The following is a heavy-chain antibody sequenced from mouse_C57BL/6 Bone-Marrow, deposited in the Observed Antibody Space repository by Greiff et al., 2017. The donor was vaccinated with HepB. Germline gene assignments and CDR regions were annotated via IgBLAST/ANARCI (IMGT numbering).Heavy chain of an antibody. D-gene: IGHD3-2*02. J-gene: IGHJ3*01. CDR1: GYTFTSYG. CDR3: ARRAAQATPFAY. V-gene: IGHV1-81*01. Sequence: VQLQESGAELARPGASVKLSCKASGYTFTSYGISWVKQRTGQGLEWIGEIYPRSGNTYYNEKLKGKATLTADKYSSTAYMELRSLPSEDSAVYFCARRAAQATPFAYWGQGTLVTVSA. CDR2: IYPRSGNT.